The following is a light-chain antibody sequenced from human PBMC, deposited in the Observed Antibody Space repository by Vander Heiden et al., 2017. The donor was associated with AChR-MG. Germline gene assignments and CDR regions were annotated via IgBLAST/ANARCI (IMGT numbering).Light chain of an antibody. V-gene: IGKV3-20*01. CDR1: QSVSSIY. CDR3: QKYGNSPRVP. J-gene: IGKJ1*01. Sequence: EIVLTQFPGTLSVSPGERATLSCRASQSVSSIYLAWYQQKPGQALRLLIYGASSRATGIPDRFSGSGSGTDFNLTITRLEPEDFAVYYCQKYGNSPRVPFGQGTKVEIK. CDR2: GAS.